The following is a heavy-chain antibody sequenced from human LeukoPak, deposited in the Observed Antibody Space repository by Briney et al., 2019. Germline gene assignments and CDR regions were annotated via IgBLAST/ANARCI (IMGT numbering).Heavy chain of an antibody. CDR2: INTNTGNP. D-gene: IGHD1-26*01. J-gene: IGHJ6*03. CDR3: ARDRRVGATYYYYYMDV. Sequence: ASVKVSCKASGYTFTSYAMNWVRQAPGQGLEWMRWINTNTGNPTYAQGFTGRFVFSLDTSVSTAYLQISSLKAEDTAVYYCARDRRVGATYYYYYMDVWGKGTTVTVSS. V-gene: IGHV7-4-1*02. CDR1: GYTFTSYA.